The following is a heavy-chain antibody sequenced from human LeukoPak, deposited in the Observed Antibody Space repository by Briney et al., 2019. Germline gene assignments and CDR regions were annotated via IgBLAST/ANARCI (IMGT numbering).Heavy chain of an antibody. J-gene: IGHJ4*02. CDR1: GFTVSSNY. Sequence: GGSLRLSCAASGFTVSSNYMSWVRQAPGKGLEWVSVIYSGGRTYYADSVKGRFTISRDNSENTLYLQMNSLRAEDTAVYYCARDGDTSSWSNFEYWGQGTLVTVSS. D-gene: IGHD6-13*01. CDR3: ARDGDTSSWSNFEY. V-gene: IGHV3-66*01. CDR2: IYSGGRT.